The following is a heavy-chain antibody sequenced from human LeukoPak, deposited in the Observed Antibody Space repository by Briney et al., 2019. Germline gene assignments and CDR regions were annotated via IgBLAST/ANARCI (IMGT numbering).Heavy chain of an antibody. CDR1: GVSISSGSYY. Sequence: SETLSLTCTVSGVSISSGSYYWSWIRQPAGKGLEWIGRIYTSGSTNYNPSLKSRVTISVDTSKNQFSLKLSSVTAADTAVYSCARIHSSSWLRVGDAFDIWGQGTMVTVSS. V-gene: IGHV4-61*02. CDR2: IYTSGST. D-gene: IGHD6-13*01. J-gene: IGHJ3*02. CDR3: ARIHSSSWLRVGDAFDI.